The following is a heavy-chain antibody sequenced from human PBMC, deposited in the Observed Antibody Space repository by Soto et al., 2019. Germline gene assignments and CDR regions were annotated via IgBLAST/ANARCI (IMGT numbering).Heavy chain of an antibody. D-gene: IGHD6-19*01. J-gene: IGHJ6*02. CDR1: GYSFTSYW. V-gene: IGHV5-10-1*01. CDR2: IDPSDSYT. Sequence: PGESLKISCKGSGYSFTSYWISWVRQMPGKGLEWMGRIDPSDSYTNYSPSFQGHVTISADKSISTACLQWSSLKASDTAMYYCARLKGVAVAYYYYYGMDVWGQGTTVTVSS. CDR3: ARLKGVAVAYYYYYGMDV.